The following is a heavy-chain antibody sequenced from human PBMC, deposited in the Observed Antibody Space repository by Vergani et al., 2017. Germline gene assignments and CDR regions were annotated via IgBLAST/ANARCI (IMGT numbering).Heavy chain of an antibody. Sequence: QVQLQESGPGLVKPSQTLSLTCTVSGGSISSGSYYWSWIRQPAGKGLEWIGRIYTSGSTNYNPSLKSRVTISVDTSKNQFSLKLSSVTAADTAVYYCASDRGSSSPDYYYGMDVWGQGTTVTVSS. CDR2: IYTSGST. D-gene: IGHD6-6*01. CDR3: ASDRGSSSPDYYYGMDV. CDR1: GGSISSGSYY. J-gene: IGHJ6*02. V-gene: IGHV4-61*02.